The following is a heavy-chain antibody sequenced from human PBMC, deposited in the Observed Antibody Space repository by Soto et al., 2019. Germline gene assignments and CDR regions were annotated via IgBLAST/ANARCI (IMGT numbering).Heavy chain of an antibody. J-gene: IGHJ3*02. CDR3: ARVKVGASPHAFDR. V-gene: IGHV4-59*01. CDR1: GVSMNIYY. Sequence: QVQLQESGPGLVKPSETLSLTCAVSGVSMNIYYWSWIRQPPEKGLEWIGDIYYSGHTNDNPSLKSRVTISLDPPRNQFSLRLSSVTAADTAVYYCARVKVGASPHAFDRWGQGTMVTVSS. D-gene: IGHD1-26*01. CDR2: IYYSGHT.